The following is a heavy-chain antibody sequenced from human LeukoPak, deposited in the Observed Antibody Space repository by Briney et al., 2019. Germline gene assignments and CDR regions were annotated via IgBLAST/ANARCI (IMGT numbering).Heavy chain of an antibody. CDR1: GVSISSYY. V-gene: IGHV4-59*01. CDR2: IYYSGST. CDR3: ARGSIVASVDY. D-gene: IGHD2/OR15-2a*01. Sequence: SETLSLTCTVSGVSISSYYWGWIRQPPGKGLEWIGYIYYSGSTNYNPSLKSRVTISVDTSKNQFSLKLSSVTAADTAVYYCARGSIVASVDYWGQGTLVTVSS. J-gene: IGHJ4*02.